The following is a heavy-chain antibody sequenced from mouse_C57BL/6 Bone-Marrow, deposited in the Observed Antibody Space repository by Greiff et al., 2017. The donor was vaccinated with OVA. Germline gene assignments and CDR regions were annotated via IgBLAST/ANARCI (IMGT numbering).Heavy chain of an antibody. CDR2: ISRGGSYT. Sequence: EVKLMESGGDLVKPGGSLKLSCAASGFTFSSYGMSWVRQTPDKRLEWVATISRGGSYTYYPDRVKGRFTISRDNAKNTLYLQMSSLKSEDEDMDYCSSYYSNDDAMDYWGQGTSVTVSS. CDR3: SSYYSNDDAMDY. J-gene: IGHJ4*01. V-gene: IGHV5-6*01. CDR1: GFTFSSYG. D-gene: IGHD2-5*01.